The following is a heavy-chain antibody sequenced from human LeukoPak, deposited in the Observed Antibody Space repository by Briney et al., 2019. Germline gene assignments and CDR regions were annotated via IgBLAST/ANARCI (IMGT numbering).Heavy chain of an antibody. V-gene: IGHV1-69*06. CDR3: ARSRHEALDY. Sequence: SVKVSCKASGGTFSSYAISWVRQAPGQGLEWMGGIIPIFGTANYAQKFQGRVTITADKSTSTAYMELSSLRAEDTAVYYCARSRHEALDYWGQGTLVTVSS. CDR2: IIPIFGTA. D-gene: IGHD2-2*01. J-gene: IGHJ4*02. CDR1: GGTFSSYA.